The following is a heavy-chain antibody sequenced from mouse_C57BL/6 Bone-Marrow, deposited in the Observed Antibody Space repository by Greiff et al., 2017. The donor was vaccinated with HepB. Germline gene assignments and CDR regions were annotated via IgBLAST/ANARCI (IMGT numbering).Heavy chain of an antibody. D-gene: IGHD1-1*01. CDR2: ISYDGSN. CDR3: AIDYYGDAMDY. J-gene: IGHJ4*01. Sequence: DVQLQESGPGLVKPSQSLSLTCSVTGYSITSGYYWNWIRQFPGNKLEWMGYISYDGSNNYNPSLKNRISITRDTSKNQFFLKLNSVTTEDTATYYCAIDYYGDAMDYWGQGTSVTVSS. V-gene: IGHV3-6*01. CDR1: GYSITSGYY.